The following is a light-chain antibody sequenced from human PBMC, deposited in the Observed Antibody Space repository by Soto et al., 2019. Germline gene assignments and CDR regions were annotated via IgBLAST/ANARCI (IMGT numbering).Light chain of an antibody. CDR3: KQRSNWTLT. J-gene: IGKJ4*01. Sequence: EIVLTQSPATLSLSPGERATLSCRASQSVSSYLAWYQQKPGQAPRLLIYDASNTATGIPARFSGSGYGTDFTLTISSLEPEDFAVYYCKQRSNWTLTFGGGTKVEIK. V-gene: IGKV3-11*01. CDR2: DAS. CDR1: QSVSSY.